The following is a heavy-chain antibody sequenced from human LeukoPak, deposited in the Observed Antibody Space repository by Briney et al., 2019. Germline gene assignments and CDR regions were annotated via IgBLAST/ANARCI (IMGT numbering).Heavy chain of an antibody. CDR1: GGSISSYY. CDR3: ARSRGYGDAFDI. J-gene: IGHJ3*02. D-gene: IGHD1-1*01. V-gene: IGHV4-59*01. Sequence: SETLSLTCTVSGGSISSYYWSWIRQPPGKGLEWIGYIYYSGGTNYNPSLRSRVTISVDTSKNQFSLKLSSVTAADTAVYYCARSRGYGDAFDIWGQGTMVTVSS. CDR2: IYYSGGT.